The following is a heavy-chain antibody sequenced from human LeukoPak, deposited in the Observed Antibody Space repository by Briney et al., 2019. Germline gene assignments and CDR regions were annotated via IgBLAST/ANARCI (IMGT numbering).Heavy chain of an antibody. CDR1: GYSFSTYF. V-gene: IGHV5-51*01. J-gene: IGHJ4*02. CDR3: ARRITMVRGADNFDY. Sequence: GESLKISCKGSGYSFSTYFIGWVRQMPGEGLEWMGIIYPGDSDTRYSPSFQGQVTISADKSISTTFLQWSSLKASDTAMYYCARRITMVRGADNFDYWGQGTLVTVSS. D-gene: IGHD3-10*01. CDR2: IYPGDSDT.